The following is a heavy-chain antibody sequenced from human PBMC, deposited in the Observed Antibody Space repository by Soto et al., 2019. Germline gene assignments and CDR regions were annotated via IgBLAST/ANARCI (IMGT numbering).Heavy chain of an antibody. CDR2: ISYSGNT. J-gene: IGHJ4*02. D-gene: IGHD2-21*01. Sequence: PSETRSLTCTVSGGSISNFYWSWIRQPPGKGLEWIGYISYSGNTNYNPSLKSRVSISVETSKNQLSLNLTSVTAADTAVYYCARAPMVISRSYCEYWGQGNPVTVSS. V-gene: IGHV4-59*01. CDR3: ARAPMVISRSYCEY. CDR1: GGSISNFY.